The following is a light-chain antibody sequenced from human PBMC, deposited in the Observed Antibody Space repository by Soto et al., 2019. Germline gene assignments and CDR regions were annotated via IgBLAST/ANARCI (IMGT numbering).Light chain of an antibody. CDR3: QQRSNWPLT. V-gene: IGKV3-11*01. CDR2: DAS. J-gene: IGKJ1*01. CDR1: QSVSSY. Sequence: EIVLPQSQATLSLSPGERATLSCRASQSVSSYFAWYQQKPGQAPRLLIYDASNRATGIPARFSGSGSGTDFTLTISSLEPEDFAVYYCQQRSNWPLTFCQGTKVEIK.